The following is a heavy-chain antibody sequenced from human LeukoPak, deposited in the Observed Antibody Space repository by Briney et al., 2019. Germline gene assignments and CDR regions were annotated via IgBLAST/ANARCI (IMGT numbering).Heavy chain of an antibody. V-gene: IGHV4-39*07. J-gene: IGHJ5*02. CDR1: GGSISSSSYY. D-gene: IGHD2-21*02. CDR2: IYYSGST. Sequence: SETLSLTCTVSGGSISSSSYYWGWIRQPPGKGLEWIGSIYYSGSTYYNPSLKSRVTISVDTSKNQFSLKLSSVTAADTAVYYCARGAVMTATHNWFDPWGQGTLVTVSS. CDR3: ARGAVMTATHNWFDP.